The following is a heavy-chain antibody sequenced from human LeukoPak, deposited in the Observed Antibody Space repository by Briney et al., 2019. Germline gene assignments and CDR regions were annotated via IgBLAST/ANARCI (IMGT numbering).Heavy chain of an antibody. Sequence: SETLSHTCIVSGGSISSTTYYWGWIRQPPGKRLEWIGSIYYSGNTYYNPSLKSRVTISIDTSKNQFSLKLSSVTAADTAVYYCARDAPRRSSGWLLDYWGQGTLVTVSS. CDR1: GGSISSTTYY. CDR2: IYYSGNT. V-gene: IGHV4-39*07. J-gene: IGHJ4*02. D-gene: IGHD6-19*01. CDR3: ARDAPRRSSGWLLDY.